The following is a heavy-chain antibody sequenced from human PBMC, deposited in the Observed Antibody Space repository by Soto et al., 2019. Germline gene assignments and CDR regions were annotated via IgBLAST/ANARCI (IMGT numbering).Heavy chain of an antibody. Sequence: QVQLVESGGGVVQPGRSLRLSCAASGFTFSSYAMHWVRQAPGKGLAWVAVISDDGSNKYYADSVKGRFTISRDNSKNTLYLQMNSLRAEDTAVYYCASSFAGTTGTGIDYWGQGTLVAVSS. D-gene: IGHD1-1*01. CDR2: ISDDGSNK. CDR1: GFTFSSYA. CDR3: ASSFAGTTGTGIDY. J-gene: IGHJ4*02. V-gene: IGHV3-30-3*01.